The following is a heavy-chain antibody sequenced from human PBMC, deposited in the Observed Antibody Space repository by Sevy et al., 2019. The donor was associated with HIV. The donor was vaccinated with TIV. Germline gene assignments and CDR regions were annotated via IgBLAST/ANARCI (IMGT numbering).Heavy chain of an antibody. CDR2: MNPNSGKT. D-gene: IGHD7-27*01. Sequence: ASVKVSCKASGYTFTSYDINWVRQATGQGLEWMGWMNPNSGKTGYAQKFQGRVTMTRNTSIIKAYMELSSLRYEDTAVYYCAGGRLTGIGFDYWGQGTLVTVSS. CDR1: GYTFTSYD. CDR3: AGGRLTGIGFDY. J-gene: IGHJ4*02. V-gene: IGHV1-8*01.